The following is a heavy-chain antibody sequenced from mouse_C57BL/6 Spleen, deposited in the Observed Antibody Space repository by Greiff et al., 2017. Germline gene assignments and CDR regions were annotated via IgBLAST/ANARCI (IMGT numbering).Heavy chain of an antibody. V-gene: IGHV2-3*01. D-gene: IGHD1-1*01. J-gene: IGHJ2*01. CDR2: IWGDGST. CDR3: GKQAPVAPLDY. CDR1: GFSLTSYG. Sequence: VQLQESGPGLVAPSQSLSITCTVSGFSLTSYGVSWVRQPPGKGLEWLGVIWGDGSTNYHSAHISRLSISKDNSKSQVFLKLSSLQTDDAATYYCGKQAPVAPLDYWGQGTTLTVSS.